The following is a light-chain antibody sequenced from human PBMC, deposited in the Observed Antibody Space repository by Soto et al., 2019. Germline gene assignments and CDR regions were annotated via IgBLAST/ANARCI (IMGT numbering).Light chain of an antibody. Sequence: DIHMTQSPSSLSASVGDRVTIICRASQSVSTRLAWYQQKPGKAPKVLIYDASSWAGGVPSRFTGSGSGTEFTLTINSLQPDDFATYYCQQYSVYWTFVQGTKVDNK. CDR3: QQYSVYWT. J-gene: IGKJ1*01. V-gene: IGKV1-5*02. CDR2: DAS. CDR1: QSVSTR.